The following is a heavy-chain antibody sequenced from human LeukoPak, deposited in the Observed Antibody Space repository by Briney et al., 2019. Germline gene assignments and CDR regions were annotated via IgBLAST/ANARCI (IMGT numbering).Heavy chain of an antibody. CDR2: ISYDGSNK. CDR3: ARGAWKITAMANYYGMDV. D-gene: IGHD5-18*01. V-gene: IGHV3-30-3*01. J-gene: IGHJ6*02. CDR1: GFTSSSYA. Sequence: PGGSLRLSRAASGFTSSSYAMHWVRQAPGKGLEWVAVISYDGSNKYYADSVKGRFTISRDNSKNTLYLQMNSLRAEDTAVYYCARGAWKITAMANYYGMDVWGQGTTVTVSS.